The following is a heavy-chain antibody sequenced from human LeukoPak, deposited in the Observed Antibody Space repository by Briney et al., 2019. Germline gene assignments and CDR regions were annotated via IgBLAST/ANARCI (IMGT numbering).Heavy chain of an antibody. CDR1: GGSFSGYY. CDR3: ARDYNSWFDP. CDR2: INHSGST. J-gene: IGHJ5*02. D-gene: IGHD3-10*01. V-gene: IGHV4-34*01. Sequence: SETLSLTCAVYGGSFSGYYWSWIRQPPGKGLEWIGEINHSGSTNYNPSLKSRVTISVDTSKNQFSLKLSSVTAADTAVYYCARDYNSWFDPWGQGTLVTVSS.